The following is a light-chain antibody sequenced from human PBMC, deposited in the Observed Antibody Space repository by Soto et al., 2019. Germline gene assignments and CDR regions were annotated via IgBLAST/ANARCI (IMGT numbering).Light chain of an antibody. J-gene: IGKJ2*01. V-gene: IGKV3-20*01. CDR1: QSVRTSD. Sequence: EVVLTQSPGTLSLSPGERATLSCRASQSVRTSDVAWYQHQPGQAPRLLIYGAFNRATDLPDRFSGSGSGTDFTLTNSRLGAEDCAVYYCQHCGNSRYTFGQGTRLEIK. CDR3: QHCGNSRYT. CDR2: GAF.